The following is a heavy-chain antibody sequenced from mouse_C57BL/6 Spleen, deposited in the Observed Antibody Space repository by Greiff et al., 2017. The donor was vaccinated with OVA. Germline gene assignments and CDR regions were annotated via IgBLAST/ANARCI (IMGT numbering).Heavy chain of an antibody. Sequence: QVQLQQPGAELVRPGTSVKLSCKASGYTFTSYWMHWVKQRPGQGLEWIGVIDPSDSYTNYNQKFKGKATLTVDTSSSTAYMQLSSLTSEDSAVYYWATPGTEFAYWGQGTLVTVSA. CDR1: GYTFTSYW. CDR3: ATPGTEFAY. CDR2: IDPSDSYT. V-gene: IGHV1-59*01. D-gene: IGHD4-1*01. J-gene: IGHJ3*01.